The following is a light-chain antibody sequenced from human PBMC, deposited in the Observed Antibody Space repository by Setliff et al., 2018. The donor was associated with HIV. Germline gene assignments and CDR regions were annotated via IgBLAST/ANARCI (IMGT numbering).Light chain of an antibody. V-gene: IGLV2-14*03. CDR1: SSDVGGYDY. Sequence: QSVLTQPASVSGSPGQSITISCTGSSSDVGGYDYVSWYQQHPDKAPKLMIFDVTDRPSGVSNRFSGSKSGNTASLTISGLQAEDEAHYYCSSYGSGDTLLFGAGTQLTVL. J-gene: IGLJ2*01. CDR3: SSYGSGDTLL. CDR2: DVT.